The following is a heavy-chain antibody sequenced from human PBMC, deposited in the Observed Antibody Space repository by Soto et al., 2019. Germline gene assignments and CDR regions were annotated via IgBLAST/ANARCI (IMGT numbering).Heavy chain of an antibody. CDR2: IIPIFGTA. Sequence: QVQLVQSGAEVKKPGSSVKVSCKASGDTFSSYTISWVRQAPGQGLEWMGGIIPIFGTANYPQKFQGRVTITADESTSTAYMELRSLSSDDTAVYYCRRGGGRYSDYFNYWGQGTLVTVSS. V-gene: IGHV1-69*01. J-gene: IGHJ4*02. CDR3: RRGGGRYSDYFNY. CDR1: GDTFSSYT. D-gene: IGHD1-1*01.